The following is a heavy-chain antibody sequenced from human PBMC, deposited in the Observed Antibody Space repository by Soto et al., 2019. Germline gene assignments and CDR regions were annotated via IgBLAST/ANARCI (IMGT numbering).Heavy chain of an antibody. CDR1: GGTFSSYA. Sequence: GASVKVSCKASGGTFSSYAISWVRQAPGQGLEWMGWINAGNGNTKYSQKFQGRVTITRDTSASTAYMELSSLRSEDTAVYYCARDLAVAGTDYRGQGTLVTVSS. CDR3: ARDLAVAGTDY. J-gene: IGHJ4*02. CDR2: INAGNGNT. V-gene: IGHV1-3*01. D-gene: IGHD6-19*01.